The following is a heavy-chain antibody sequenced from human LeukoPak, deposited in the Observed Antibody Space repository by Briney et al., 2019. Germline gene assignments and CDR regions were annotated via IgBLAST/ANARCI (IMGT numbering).Heavy chain of an antibody. CDR2: IYTSGST. CDR1: GGSISSYY. D-gene: IGHD6-13*01. CDR3: ARDRGIAAAGTDENFDY. V-gene: IGHV4-4*07. Sequence: PSETLSLTCTVSGGSISSYYWSWIRQPAGKGLEWIGRIYTSGSTNYNPSLRSRGTMSVDTSKSQFSLKLSSVTAAHTAVYYCARDRGIAAAGTDENFDYWGQGTLVTVSS. J-gene: IGHJ4*02.